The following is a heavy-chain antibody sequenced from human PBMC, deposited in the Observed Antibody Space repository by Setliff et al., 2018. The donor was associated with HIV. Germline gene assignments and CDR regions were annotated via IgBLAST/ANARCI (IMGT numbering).Heavy chain of an antibody. Sequence: GGSLRLSCAASGFTFTAYNMAWVRQAPGKGLEWISAISPNGDITYYAASVQGRFAISRDNSKNTVYLQMSSLIAEDTALYYCANYGDYWGQGTLVTVSS. V-gene: IGHV3-23*01. CDR1: GFTFTAYN. J-gene: IGHJ4*02. CDR3: ANYGDY. D-gene: IGHD4-17*01. CDR2: ISPNGDIT.